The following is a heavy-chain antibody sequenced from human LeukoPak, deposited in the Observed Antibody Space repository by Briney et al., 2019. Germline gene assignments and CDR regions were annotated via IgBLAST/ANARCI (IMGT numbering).Heavy chain of an antibody. V-gene: IGHV4-31*03. Sequence: TLSLTCTVSGGSISSGDYYWSWIRQHPGKGLEWIGYIYYSGSTYYNPSLKSRVTISVDTSKNQFSLKLSSVTAADTAVYYCARGMTTVTSHNWFDPWGQGTLVIVSS. CDR1: GGSISSGDYY. D-gene: IGHD4-17*01. CDR3: ARGMTTVTSHNWFDP. J-gene: IGHJ5*02. CDR2: IYYSGST.